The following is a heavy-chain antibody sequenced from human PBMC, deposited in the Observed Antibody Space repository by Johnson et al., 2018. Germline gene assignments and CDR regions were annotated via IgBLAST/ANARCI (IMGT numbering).Heavy chain of an antibody. Sequence: QVQLQESGPGLVKPSETLSLTCTVSGGSINNYYWGWIRQPPGKGLEWIGYIFYTGRTNYKPSLQSRLTISVDASKNQISLEMSSVTAAATAVYYCARYGQGGYPFDIWGQGTLVTVSS. CDR3: ARYGQGGYPFDI. D-gene: IGHD2-15*01. CDR2: IFYTGRT. J-gene: IGHJ3*02. V-gene: IGHV4-59*01. CDR1: GGSINNYY.